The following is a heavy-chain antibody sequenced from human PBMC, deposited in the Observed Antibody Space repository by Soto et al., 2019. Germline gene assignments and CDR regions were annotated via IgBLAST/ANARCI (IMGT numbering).Heavy chain of an antibody. CDR1: GFTFSNAW. Sequence: EVQLVESGGGLVKPGGSLRLSCAASGFTFSNAWINWVRQAPGKGLEWVGRIKSKTDGGTTDYAEPVKGRFAISRDDSNNMVYLQMNSLKIEDTAVYYCTTASYSTIIIVRFDYWGHGTLVTVSS. CDR2: IKSKTDGGTT. D-gene: IGHD3-22*01. J-gene: IGHJ4*01. V-gene: IGHV3-15*07. CDR3: TTASYSTIIIVRFDY.